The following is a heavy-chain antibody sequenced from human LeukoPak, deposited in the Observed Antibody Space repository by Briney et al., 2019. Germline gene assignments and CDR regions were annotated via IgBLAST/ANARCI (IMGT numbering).Heavy chain of an antibody. CDR2: ISGSGGST. CDR3: AKVRRGATGCFDY. Sequence: GGSLRLSCAASGFTFDDYAMHWVRQAPGKGLEWVSAISGSGGSTYYADSVKGRFTISRDNSKNTLYLQMNSLRAEDTAVCYCAKVRRGATGCFDYWGQGTLVTVSS. D-gene: IGHD1-26*01. V-gene: IGHV3-23*01. J-gene: IGHJ4*02. CDR1: GFTFDDYA.